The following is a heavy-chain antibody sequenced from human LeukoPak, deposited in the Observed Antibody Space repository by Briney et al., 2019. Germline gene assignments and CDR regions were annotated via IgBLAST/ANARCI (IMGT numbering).Heavy chain of an antibody. Sequence: GGSLRLSCAASGSTFSNAWMSWVRQAPGKGLEWVGRIKSKTDGGTTDYAAPVKGRFTISRDDSKNTLYLQINSLKTEDTAVYYCTTDPGYCSGGRSFDIWGQGTMVTVSS. D-gene: IGHD2-15*01. V-gene: IGHV3-15*01. J-gene: IGHJ3*02. CDR3: TTDPGYCSGGRSFDI. CDR1: GSTFSNAW. CDR2: IKSKTDGGTT.